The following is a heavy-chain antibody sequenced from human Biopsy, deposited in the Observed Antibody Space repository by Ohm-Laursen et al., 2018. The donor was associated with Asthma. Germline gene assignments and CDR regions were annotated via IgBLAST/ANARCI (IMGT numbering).Heavy chain of an antibody. CDR2: ISVYNGNT. D-gene: IGHD3-10*01. CDR1: GYTFNSAG. Sequence: ATVKISCKPSGYTFNSAGITWVRQAPGQGPEWTGWISVYNGNTKVAQKLQDRVTMITDTSTSTAYMELRSLRSDDTAVYFCARAVDYSHYYGIDVWGQGTTVTVS. J-gene: IGHJ6*02. V-gene: IGHV1-18*01. CDR3: ARAVDYSHYYGIDV.